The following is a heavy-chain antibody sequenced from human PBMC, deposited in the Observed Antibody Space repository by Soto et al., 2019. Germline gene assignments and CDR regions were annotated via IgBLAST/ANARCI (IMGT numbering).Heavy chain of an antibody. CDR2: ISWNSGSI. CDR3: AKWARPSYYDFWSGYDANNYYYYMDV. V-gene: IGHV3-9*01. J-gene: IGHJ6*03. Sequence: QPGGSLRLSCAASGFTFDDYAMHWVRQAPGKGLEWVSGISWNSGSIGYADSVKGRFTISRDNAKNSLYLQMNSLRAEDTALYYCAKWARPSYYDFWSGYDANNYYYYMDVWGKGTTVTVSS. D-gene: IGHD3-3*01. CDR1: GFTFDDYA.